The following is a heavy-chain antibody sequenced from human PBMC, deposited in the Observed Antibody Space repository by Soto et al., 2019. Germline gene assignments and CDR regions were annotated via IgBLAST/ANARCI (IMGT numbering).Heavy chain of an antibody. CDR3: AKDIGGVDYSNYEADYYYGMDV. J-gene: IGHJ6*02. CDR1: GFTFDDYA. Sequence: ESGGGLVQPGRSLRLSCAASGFTFDDYAMHWVRQAPGKGLEWVSGISWNSGSIGYADSVKGRFTISRDNAKNSLYLQMNSLRAEDTALYYCAKDIGGVDYSNYEADYYYGMDVWGQGTTVTVSS. V-gene: IGHV3-9*01. D-gene: IGHD4-4*01. CDR2: ISWNSGSI.